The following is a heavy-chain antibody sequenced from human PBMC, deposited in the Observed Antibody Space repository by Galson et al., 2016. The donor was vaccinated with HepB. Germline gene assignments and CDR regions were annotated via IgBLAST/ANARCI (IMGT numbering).Heavy chain of an antibody. CDR1: GFTFRNYW. V-gene: IGHV3-74*01. CDR2: VNGNGIVT. Sequence: SLRLSCAASGFTFRNYWMHWVRQAPGEGLEWVSHVNGNGIVTFYADSVKGRFTIFRDNAQNTGYLQMNSLRAEDTAVYSSVGSGSQAHWGQGTLVTVSS. D-gene: IGHD1-26*01. J-gene: IGHJ4*02. CDR3: VGSGSQAH.